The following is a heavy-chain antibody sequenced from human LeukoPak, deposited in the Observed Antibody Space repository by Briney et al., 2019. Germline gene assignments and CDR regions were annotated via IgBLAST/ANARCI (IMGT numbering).Heavy chain of an antibody. CDR3: ARDQQGALDY. CDR2: INSDGSST. CDR1: GLTFSSCA. J-gene: IGHJ4*02. D-gene: IGHD1-26*01. Sequence: PGGSPRLSCAASGLTFSSCAMNWVRQAPGKGLVWVSRINSDGSSTSYADSVKGRFTISRDNAKNTLYLQMNSLRAEDTAVYYCARDQQGALDYWGQGTLVTVSS. V-gene: IGHV3-74*01.